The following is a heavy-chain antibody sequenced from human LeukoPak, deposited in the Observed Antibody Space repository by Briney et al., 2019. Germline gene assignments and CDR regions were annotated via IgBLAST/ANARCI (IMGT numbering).Heavy chain of an antibody. V-gene: IGHV1-69*13. J-gene: IGHJ4*02. CDR1: GGTFSSYA. D-gene: IGHD3-3*01. CDR2: IIPIFGTA. Sequence: SVKVSCKASGGTFSSYAISWVRQAPGQGLEWMGGIIPIFGTANYAQKFQGRVTITADESTSTASLALRSLTSDDTAVYYCARSSYNSAKYAYYFDYWGQGTLVTVSS. CDR3: ARSSYNSAKYAYYFDY.